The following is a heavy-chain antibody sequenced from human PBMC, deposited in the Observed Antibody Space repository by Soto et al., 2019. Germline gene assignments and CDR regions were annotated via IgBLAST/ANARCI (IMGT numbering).Heavy chain of an antibody. CDR1: GYTLTELS. V-gene: IGHV1-24*01. CDR3: ATHPQLVAAIDWFDP. Sequence: ASVKVSCKVSGYTLTELSMHWVRRAPGKGLEWMGGFDPEDGETIYAQKFQGRVTMTEDTSTDTAYMELSSLRSEDTAVYYCATHPQLVAAIDWFDPWGQGTLVTVSS. D-gene: IGHD2-15*01. J-gene: IGHJ5*02. CDR2: FDPEDGET.